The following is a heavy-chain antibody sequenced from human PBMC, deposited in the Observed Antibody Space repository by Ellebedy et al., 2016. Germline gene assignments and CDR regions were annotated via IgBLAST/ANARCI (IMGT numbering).Heavy chain of an antibody. CDR1: GYTFTCYT. CDR2: INAGNGNT. D-gene: IGHD4-17*01. J-gene: IGHJ4*02. CDR3: ARVGYGDYYFDY. V-gene: IGHV1-3*01. Sequence: ASVKVSCKASGYTFTCYTMHWVRQAPGQRLEWMGWINAGNGNTKYSQKFQGRVTITRDTSSSTAYMELSSLRSEDTAVYYCARVGYGDYYFDYWGQGTLVTVSS.